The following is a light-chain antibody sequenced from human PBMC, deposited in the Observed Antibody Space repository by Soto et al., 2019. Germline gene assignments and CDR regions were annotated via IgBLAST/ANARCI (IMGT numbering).Light chain of an antibody. CDR3: CSHTSSSPYV. Sequence: QSVLTQPASVSGSPGQSITISCTGTSSDVGGYNYVSWYQQHPGKAPKLMIYEVSNRPSGVSHRFSGSKSGNTASLTISGLQAEDEADYYCCSHTSSSPYVFGTGTKLTVL. CDR1: SSDVGGYNY. V-gene: IGLV2-14*01. J-gene: IGLJ1*01. CDR2: EVS.